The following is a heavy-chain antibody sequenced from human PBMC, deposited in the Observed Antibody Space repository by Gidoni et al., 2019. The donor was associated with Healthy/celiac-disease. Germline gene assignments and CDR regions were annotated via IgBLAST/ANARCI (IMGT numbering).Heavy chain of an antibody. J-gene: IGHJ5*02. D-gene: IGHD3-22*01. CDR3: ARRQWLYNWFDP. V-gene: IGHV4-39*01. CDR2: IYYSGST. Sequence: QLQLQESGPGLVKPSETLSLTCTVSGGSISSSSYYWGWIRQPPGKGLEWIGSIYYSGSTYYNPSLKSRVTISVDTSKNQFSLKLSSVTAADTAVYYCARRQWLYNWFDPWGQGTLVTVSS. CDR1: GGSISSSSYY.